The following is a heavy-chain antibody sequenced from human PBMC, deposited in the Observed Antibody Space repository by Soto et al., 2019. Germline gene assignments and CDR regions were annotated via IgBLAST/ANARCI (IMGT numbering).Heavy chain of an antibody. Sequence: QLQLQESGSGLVKPSQTLSLTCAVSGGSISSGGYSWSWIRQPPGKGLEWIGYIYHSGSTYYNPSLQSRLTISVDRSKNQFSLKLSSVTAADTAVYSCASGLVTTLHYWGQGTLVTVSS. CDR3: ASGLVTTLHY. D-gene: IGHD4-17*01. CDR1: GGSISSGGYS. J-gene: IGHJ4*02. CDR2: IYHSGST. V-gene: IGHV4-30-2*01.